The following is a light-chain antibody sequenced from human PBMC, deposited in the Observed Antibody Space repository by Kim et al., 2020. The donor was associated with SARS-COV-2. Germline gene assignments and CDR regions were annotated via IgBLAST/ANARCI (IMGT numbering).Light chain of an antibody. CDR3: SSYTSSSRV. J-gene: IGLJ3*02. CDR2: DVS. CDR1: SSDVGGYNY. Sequence: QSVLTQPASVSGPPGQSITISCTGTSSDVGGYNYVSWYQQHPGKAPKLMIYDVSKRPSGVSNRFSGSKSGNTASLTISGLQAEDEADYYCSSYTSSSRVFGGGTQLTVL. V-gene: IGLV2-14*01.